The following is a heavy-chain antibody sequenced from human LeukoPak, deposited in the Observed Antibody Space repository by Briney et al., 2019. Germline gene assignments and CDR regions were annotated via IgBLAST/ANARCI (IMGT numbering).Heavy chain of an antibody. CDR2: ISAYNGNT. J-gene: IGHJ5*02. D-gene: IGHD3-10*01. CDR1: GYTFTSYG. CDR3: AREVLLWFGESRNWFDP. V-gene: IGHV1-18*01. Sequence: ASVKVSCKASGYTFTSYGISWVRQAPGQGLEWMGWISAYNGNTNYAQKLQGRVTITTDTSTSTAYMELRSLRSDDTAVYYCAREVLLWFGESRNWFDPWGQGTLVTVSS.